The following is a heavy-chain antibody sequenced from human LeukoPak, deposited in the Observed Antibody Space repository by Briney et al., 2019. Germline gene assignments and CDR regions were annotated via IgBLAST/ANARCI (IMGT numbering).Heavy chain of an antibody. D-gene: IGHD6-19*01. Sequence: PGGSLRLSCAASGFTFDDYGMSWVRQAPGKGLEWVSGINWNGGSTGYADSVKGRFTISRDNAKNSLYLQMNSLRAEDTALYYCAREGGPGAVAVTGAFDIWGQGTMVTVSS. CDR1: GFTFDDYG. V-gene: IGHV3-20*04. CDR3: AREGGPGAVAVTGAFDI. J-gene: IGHJ3*02. CDR2: INWNGGST.